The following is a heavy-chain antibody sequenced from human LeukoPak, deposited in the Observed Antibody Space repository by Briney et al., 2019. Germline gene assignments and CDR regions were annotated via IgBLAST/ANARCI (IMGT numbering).Heavy chain of an antibody. J-gene: IGHJ4*02. CDR1: GFAFTNAW. CDR3: NTANSSGRFLIDY. CDR2: IKSKTDGGTA. D-gene: IGHD3-22*01. V-gene: IGHV3-15*07. Sequence: GGSLRLSCAASGFAFTNAWMNWVRQAPGKGLEWVGRIKSKTDGGTADYAAPVKGRFTISRDDSKNTLYLQMNSLKTEDTAVYYCNTANSSGRFLIDYWGQGTLVTVSS.